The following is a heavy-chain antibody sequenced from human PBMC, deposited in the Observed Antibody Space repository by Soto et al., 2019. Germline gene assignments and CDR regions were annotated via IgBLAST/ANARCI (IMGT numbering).Heavy chain of an antibody. CDR2: IYYSGST. J-gene: IGHJ6*03. D-gene: IGHD2-2*01. CDR3: ARECQSYYYYYYIYV. V-gene: IGHV4-59*01. Sequence: SETLSLTCTVSGGSISSYYWSWFRQPPGKGLEWIGYIYYSGSTNYNPSLKSRVTISVDTSKNQFSLKLSSVTAADTAVYYCARECQSYYYYYYIYVWGQGTTVTVSS. CDR1: GGSISSYY.